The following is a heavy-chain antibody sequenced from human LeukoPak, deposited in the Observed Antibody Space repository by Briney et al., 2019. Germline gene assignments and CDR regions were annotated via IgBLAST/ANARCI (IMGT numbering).Heavy chain of an antibody. Sequence: GGSLRLSCVASAFTFSSYSMNWVRQAPGKGLEWVSSISSSGSYIYYADSVKGRFTISRDNAKNSLYLQMNSLRAEDTAVYYCAELGITMIGGVWGKGTTVTISS. V-gene: IGHV3-21*01. CDR1: AFTFSSYS. CDR2: ISSSGSYI. J-gene: IGHJ6*04. CDR3: AELGITMIGGV. D-gene: IGHD3-10*02.